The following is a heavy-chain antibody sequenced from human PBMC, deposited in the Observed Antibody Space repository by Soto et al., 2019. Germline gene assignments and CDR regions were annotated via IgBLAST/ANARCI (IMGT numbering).Heavy chain of an antibody. D-gene: IGHD3-3*01. Sequence: GGSLRLSCAASGFTFSSYSMNWVRQAPGKGLEWVSSISSSSSYIYYADSVKGRFTISRDKAKNSLYLQMNSLRAEDTAVYYCARPYYDFWSGYYTAYYYMDVWGKGTTVTVSS. CDR3: ARPYYDFWSGYYTAYYYMDV. CDR1: GFTFSSYS. CDR2: ISSSSSYI. J-gene: IGHJ6*03. V-gene: IGHV3-21*01.